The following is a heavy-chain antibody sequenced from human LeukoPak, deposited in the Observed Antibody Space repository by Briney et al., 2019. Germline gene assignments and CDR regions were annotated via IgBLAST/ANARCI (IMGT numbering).Heavy chain of an antibody. CDR1: GGSISSYY. J-gene: IGHJ4*02. Sequence: PSETLSLTCTVSGGSISSYYWSWIRQPPGKGLEWIGYIYYSGSTNYNPSLKSRVTISVDTSKNQFSLKLSSVTAADTAVYYCARFSSIAARFDYWGQGTPVTVSS. D-gene: IGHD6-6*01. CDR2: IYYSGST. V-gene: IGHV4-59*01. CDR3: ARFSSIAARFDY.